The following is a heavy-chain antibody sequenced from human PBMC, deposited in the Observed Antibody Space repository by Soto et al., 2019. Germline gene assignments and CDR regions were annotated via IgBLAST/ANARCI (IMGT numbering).Heavy chain of an antibody. CDR3: ARDYVWGSYRYPEAYY. CDR1: GYTFTSYG. CDR2: ISAYNGNT. J-gene: IGHJ4*02. Sequence: QVQLVQSGAEVKKPGASVKVSCKASGYTFTSYGISWVRQAPGQGREWMGCISAYNGNTNYAQKLQGRVNMTTDTSTSTAYLELRSLRSDDTAVYYCARDYVWGSYRYPEAYYLGQGTLVTVSS. D-gene: IGHD3-16*02. V-gene: IGHV1-18*01.